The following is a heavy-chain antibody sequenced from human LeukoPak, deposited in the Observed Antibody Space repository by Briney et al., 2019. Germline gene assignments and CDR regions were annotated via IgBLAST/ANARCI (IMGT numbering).Heavy chain of an antibody. J-gene: IGHJ3*02. Sequence: ASVKVSCKASGYTFTSYDINWVRQATGQGLEWMGWMNPNSGNTGYAQKFQGRVTMTRNTSISTAYMELSRLRSDDTAVYYCASGHSSGYLDAFDIWGQGTMVTVSS. D-gene: IGHD3-22*01. V-gene: IGHV1-8*01. CDR3: ASGHSSGYLDAFDI. CDR2: MNPNSGNT. CDR1: GYTFTSYD.